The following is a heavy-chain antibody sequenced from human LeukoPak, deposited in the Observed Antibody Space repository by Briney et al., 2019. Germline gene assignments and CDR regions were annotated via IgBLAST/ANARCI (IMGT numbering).Heavy chain of an antibody. J-gene: IGHJ4*02. Sequence: GRSLRRSCAASGFTFSSYGMHWVRQAPGKGLEWVAVIAYDGSNKDYADSVKGRFTISRDNSKNTLYLQMNSLRAEDTAVYYCARDRSGSYCIDYWGQGTQVTVSS. CDR2: IAYDGSNK. D-gene: IGHD3-10*01. CDR1: GFTFSSYG. V-gene: IGHV3-30-3*01. CDR3: ARDRSGSYCIDY.